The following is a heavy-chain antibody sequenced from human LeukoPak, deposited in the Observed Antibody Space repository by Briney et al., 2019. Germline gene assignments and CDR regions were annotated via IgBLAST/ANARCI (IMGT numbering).Heavy chain of an antibody. CDR3: ARFPRGIVGAIYYFDY. D-gene: IGHD1-26*01. J-gene: IGHJ4*02. Sequence: GESLQISCQGSGYSFTSYWIGWVRQVPGKGLEWMGIIYPGDSDTRYSPSFQGQVTISADKSISTAYLQWSSLKASDTAMYYCARFPRGIVGAIYYFDYWGQGTLVTVSS. CDR2: IYPGDSDT. V-gene: IGHV5-51*01. CDR1: GYSFTSYW.